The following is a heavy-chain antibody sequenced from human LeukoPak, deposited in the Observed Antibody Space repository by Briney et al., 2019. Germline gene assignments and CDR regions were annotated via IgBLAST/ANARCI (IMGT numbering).Heavy chain of an antibody. Sequence: GGSLRLSCAAPGFTFSSYWMHWVRQAPGKGLVWVSRINSDGSSTSYADSVKGRFTISRDNAKNTLYLQMNSLRAEDTAVYYCARGSKDIVVVVAATQGYAFDIWGQGTMVTVSS. D-gene: IGHD2-15*01. CDR2: INSDGSST. V-gene: IGHV3-74*01. J-gene: IGHJ3*02. CDR3: ARGSKDIVVVVAATQGYAFDI. CDR1: GFTFSSYW.